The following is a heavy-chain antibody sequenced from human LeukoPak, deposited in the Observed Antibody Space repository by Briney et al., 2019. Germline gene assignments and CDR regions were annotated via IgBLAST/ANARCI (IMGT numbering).Heavy chain of an antibody. Sequence: GGSLRLSCAASGFTFSDYYMSWIRQAPGKGLEWVGRIKSKTGGGTTDYAAPVKGRFTISRDDSKNTLYLQMNSLKTEDTAVYYCTTSVRSGWYLIYYYYYMDVWGKGTTVTISS. J-gene: IGHJ6*03. CDR2: IKSKTGGGTT. CDR3: TTSVRSGWYLIYYYYYMDV. D-gene: IGHD6-19*01. CDR1: GFTFSDYY. V-gene: IGHV3-15*01.